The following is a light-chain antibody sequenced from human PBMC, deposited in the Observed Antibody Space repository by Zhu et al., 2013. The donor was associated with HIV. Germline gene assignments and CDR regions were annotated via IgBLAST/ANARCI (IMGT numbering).Light chain of an antibody. CDR3: QQGDKFPYT. CDR1: QSVISW. V-gene: IGKV1-12*01. J-gene: IGKJ2*01. Sequence: DIQMTQSPSTLSASVGDRVTITCRASQSVISWLAWYQQKPGKAPKLLIYASSSLESGVPSRFSGSGSGTDFTLTISSLQPEDFATYYCQQGDKFPYTFGQGTKLEIK. CDR2: ASS.